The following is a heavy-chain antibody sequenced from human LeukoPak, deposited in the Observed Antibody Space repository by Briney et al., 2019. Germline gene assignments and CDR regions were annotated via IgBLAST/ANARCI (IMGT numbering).Heavy chain of an antibody. CDR3: ARSIVVVVAATGTFDY. CDR2: IKQDGSEK. V-gene: IGHV3-7*01. Sequence: PGGSLRLSCAASGFTLSSYWMSWVRQAPGKGLEWVANIKQDGSEKYYVDSVKGRFTISRDNAKNSLYLQMNSLRAEDTAVYYCARSIVVVVAATGTFDYWGQGTLVTVSS. D-gene: IGHD2-15*01. J-gene: IGHJ4*02. CDR1: GFTLSSYW.